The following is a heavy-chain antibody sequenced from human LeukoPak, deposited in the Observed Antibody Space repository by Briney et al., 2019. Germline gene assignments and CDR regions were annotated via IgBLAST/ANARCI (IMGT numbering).Heavy chain of an antibody. CDR2: INPNSGGT. CDR1: GYTFTGYY. J-gene: IGHJ4*02. V-gene: IGHV1-2*06. CDR3: ASSSGSYLEFDY. D-gene: IGHD1-26*01. Sequence: ASVKVSCKASGYTFTGYYMHWVRQAPGQGLEWMGRINPNSGGTNYAQKFQGRVTMTRDTSISTAYMEVSRLRSDDTAVYYCASSSGSYLEFDYWGQGTLVTVSS.